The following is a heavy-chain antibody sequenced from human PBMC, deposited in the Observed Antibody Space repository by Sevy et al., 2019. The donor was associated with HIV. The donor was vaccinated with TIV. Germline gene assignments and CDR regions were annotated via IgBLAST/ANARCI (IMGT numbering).Heavy chain of an antibody. CDR1: GFTFSSYS. CDR3: ARARAVRGVIITPFDY. V-gene: IGHV3-21*01. J-gene: IGHJ4*02. Sequence: GGSLRLSCAASGFTFSSYSMNWVRQAPGKGLEWVSSISSSSSYIYYADSVKGRFTISRDNAKNSLYLQMNSLRAEDTAVYYCARARAVRGVIITPFDYWGQGTLLTVSS. D-gene: IGHD3-10*01. CDR2: ISSSSSYI.